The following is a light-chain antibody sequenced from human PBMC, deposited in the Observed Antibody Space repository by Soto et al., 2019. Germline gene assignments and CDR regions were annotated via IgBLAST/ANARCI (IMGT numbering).Light chain of an antibody. V-gene: IGKV3-15*01. J-gene: IGKJ1*01. CDR2: DAS. CDR3: QQYNNWPRT. Sequence: EIVMTQSLATLSVSPGERATLSCRASQSVATNLAWYQQKPGQAPGLLIFDASTRATGIPGRFRGSGSGTEFTLTISSRQSEDSAVYYCQQYNNWPRTFGQGTKVEIK. CDR1: QSVATN.